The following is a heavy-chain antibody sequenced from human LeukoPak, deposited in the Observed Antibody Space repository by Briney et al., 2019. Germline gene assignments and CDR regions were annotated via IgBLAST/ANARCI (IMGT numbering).Heavy chain of an antibody. CDR2: ISGSGGST. J-gene: IGHJ4*02. Sequence: PGGSLRLSCAASGFTFSSYAMSWVRQAPGKGLEWVSAISGSGGSTYYADSVKGRFTISRDNSKNTLYLQMNSLRAEDTAVYYCAKDTTYYYDSSGYNKLDYFDYWGQGTLVTVSS. D-gene: IGHD3-22*01. CDR1: GFTFSSYA. CDR3: AKDTTYYYDSSGYNKLDYFDY. V-gene: IGHV3-23*01.